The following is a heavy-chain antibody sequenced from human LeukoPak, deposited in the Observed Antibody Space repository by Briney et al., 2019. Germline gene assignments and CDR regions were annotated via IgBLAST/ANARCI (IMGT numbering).Heavy chain of an antibody. CDR2: INAGNGNT. J-gene: IGHJ4*02. CDR1: GYTFTSYA. V-gene: IGHV1-3*01. Sequence: ASVKVSCKASGYTFTSYAMHWVRQAPGQRLEWMGWINAGNGNTKYSQKFQGRVTITRDTSASTAYMELSSLRSEDTAVYYCARNKGEMATIAYWGQGTLVTVSS. D-gene: IGHD5-24*01. CDR3: ARNKGEMATIAY.